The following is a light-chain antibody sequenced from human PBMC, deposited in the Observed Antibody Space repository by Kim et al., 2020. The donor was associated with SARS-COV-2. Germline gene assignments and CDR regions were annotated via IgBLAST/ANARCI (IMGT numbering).Light chain of an antibody. V-gene: IGLV3-1*01. Sequence: VSPGQTASITCSGDKLGDKYACWYQQKPGQSPVLVIYQDSKRPSGIPERFSGSNSGNTATLTISGTQTMDEADYYCQAWDSSTVVFGGGTQLTVL. CDR3: QAWDSSTVV. CDR2: QDS. J-gene: IGLJ2*01. CDR1: KLGDKY.